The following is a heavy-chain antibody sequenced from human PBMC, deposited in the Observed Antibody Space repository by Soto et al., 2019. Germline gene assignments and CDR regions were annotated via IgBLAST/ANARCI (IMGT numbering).Heavy chain of an antibody. V-gene: IGHV4-34*01. Sequence: SSETLSLTCAVYGASFSCYSWSWLRQPPARGLEWIGDINPSGSTKYNPSLESRVSISVDTSKNQFSLKLSSVTAADTAVYYCARGGGEVLWFGEPNWFDPWGQGTLVTVSS. CDR3: ARGGGEVLWFGEPNWFDP. J-gene: IGHJ5*02. D-gene: IGHD3-10*01. CDR1: GASFSCYS. CDR2: INPSGST.